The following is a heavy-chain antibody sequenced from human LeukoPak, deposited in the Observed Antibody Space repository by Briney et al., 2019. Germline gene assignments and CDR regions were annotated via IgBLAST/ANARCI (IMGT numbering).Heavy chain of an antibody. V-gene: IGHV1-18*01. J-gene: IGHJ4*02. CDR1: GYTFTSYA. D-gene: IGHD2-15*01. Sequence: ASVKVSCKASGYTFTSYAMHWVRQAPGQGLEWMGWISAYNGNTNYAQKLQGRVTMTTDTSTSTAYMELRSLRSDDTAVYYCARDCSGGSCYLDYWGQGTLVTVSS. CDR2: ISAYNGNT. CDR3: ARDCSGGSCYLDY.